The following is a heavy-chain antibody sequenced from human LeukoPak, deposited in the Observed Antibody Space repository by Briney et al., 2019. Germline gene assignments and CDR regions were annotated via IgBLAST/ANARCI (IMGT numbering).Heavy chain of an antibody. CDR1: GFTFSNYA. Sequence: GGSLRLSCAASGFTFSNYAMSWVRQAPGKGLEWVPIISLTGGSTYYADSVKGRFTISRDNSKNTLYLHINSLRAEDTARYYCVRRGSYFDYWGQGTLVAVSS. CDR2: ISLTGGST. CDR3: VRRGSYFDY. D-gene: IGHD6-6*01. J-gene: IGHJ4*02. V-gene: IGHV3-23*01.